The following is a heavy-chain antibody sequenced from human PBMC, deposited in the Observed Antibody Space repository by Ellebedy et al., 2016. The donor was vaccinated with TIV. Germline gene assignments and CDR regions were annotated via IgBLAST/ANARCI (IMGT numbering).Heavy chain of an antibody. V-gene: IGHV3-48*01. D-gene: IGHD1-7*01. J-gene: IGHJ3*02. CDR1: GLTFSSYS. CDR3: ASWNWHYRDAFDI. CDR2: ISSSGGTV. Sequence: GESLKISXAASGLTFSSYSMNWVRQAPGKGLEWISYISSSGGTVYYADSVKGRLTISRDNAKDSLYLQMNSLRAEDTAVYYCASWNWHYRDAFDIWGLGTMVTVSS.